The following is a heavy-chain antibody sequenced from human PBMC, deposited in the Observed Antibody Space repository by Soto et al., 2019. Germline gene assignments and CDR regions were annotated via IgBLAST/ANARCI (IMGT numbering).Heavy chain of an antibody. V-gene: IGHV3-23*01. J-gene: IGHJ5*02. CDR2: ISGSGGST. D-gene: IGHD4-17*01. CDR3: AKDTTSDFGDYPPSRYNWFDP. CDR1: GFTFSSYA. Sequence: PGGSLRLSCAASGFTFSSYAMSWVRQAPGEGLEWVSTISGSGGSTYYADSVKGRFTISRDNSKNTLYLQMDSLRAEDTAVYYCAKDTTSDFGDYPPSRYNWFDPWGQGTLVTVSS.